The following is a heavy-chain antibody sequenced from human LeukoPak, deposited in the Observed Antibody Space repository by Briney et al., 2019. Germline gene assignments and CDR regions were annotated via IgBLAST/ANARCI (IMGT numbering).Heavy chain of an antibody. Sequence: GASVKVSCKASGYTFTSYAMNWVRQAPGQGLEWMGWINTNTGNPTYAQGFTGRFVFSLDTSVSTAYLQISSLKAEDTAVYYCASRSYSSSWYLGDYWGQGTLVTVSS. J-gene: IGHJ4*02. CDR3: ASRSYSSSWYLGDY. D-gene: IGHD6-13*01. CDR1: GYTFTSYA. CDR2: INTNTGNP. V-gene: IGHV7-4-1*02.